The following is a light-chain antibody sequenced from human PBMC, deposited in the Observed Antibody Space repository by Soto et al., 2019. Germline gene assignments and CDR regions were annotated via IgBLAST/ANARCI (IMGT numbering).Light chain of an antibody. V-gene: IGLV4-69*01. Sequence: QSVLTQSPSASASLGASVKLTCTLSSGHSSNAIAWHQQQPEKGPRFLMKVNSDGSHNKGDGIPDRFSGSSSGAERYLTISSLQSEDEADYYCQTWGTGIWVFGGGTKLTVL. CDR2: VNSDGSH. CDR3: QTWGTGIWV. CDR1: SGHSSNA. J-gene: IGLJ3*02.